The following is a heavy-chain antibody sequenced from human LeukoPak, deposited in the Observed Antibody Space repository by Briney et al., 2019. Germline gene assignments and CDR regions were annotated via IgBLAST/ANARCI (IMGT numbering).Heavy chain of an antibody. Sequence: ASVKVSFKASGYTFSNYYIHWVRQAPGHGLEWMGWINPNRGGTDYAQKFQGRVTMTRDTSISTAYMELSRLRSDDTAVYYCAREGMVGPLYWGQGTLVTVSS. D-gene: IGHD2-8*01. CDR2: INPNRGGT. V-gene: IGHV1-2*02. J-gene: IGHJ4*02. CDR3: AREGMVGPLY. CDR1: GYTFSNYY.